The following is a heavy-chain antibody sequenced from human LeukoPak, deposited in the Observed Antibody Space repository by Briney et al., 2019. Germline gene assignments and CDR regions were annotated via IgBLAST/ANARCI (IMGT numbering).Heavy chain of an antibody. CDR3: AREYSIHRLNWFDP. J-gene: IGHJ5*02. CDR2: IIPILGIA. D-gene: IGHD6-13*01. V-gene: IGHV1-69*04. Sequence: ASVKVSCKASGGTFSSYAISWVRQAPGQGLEWMGRIIPILGIANYAQKFQGRVTITADKSTSTAYTELSSLRSEDTAVYYCAREYSIHRLNWFDPWGQGTLVTVSS. CDR1: GGTFSSYA.